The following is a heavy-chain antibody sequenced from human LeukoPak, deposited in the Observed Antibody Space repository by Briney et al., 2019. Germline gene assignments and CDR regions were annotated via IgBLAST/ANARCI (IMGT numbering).Heavy chain of an antibody. Sequence: PSETLSLTCTVSGGSISSGGYSWSWIRQHPGKGLEWIGYIYYSGSTYYNPSLKSRVTISVDTSKNQFSLKLSSVTAADTAVYYCARDRVVAAKYYYYYYGMDVWGQGTTVTVSS. CDR2: IYYSGST. J-gene: IGHJ6*02. CDR3: ARDRVVAAKYYYYYYGMDV. D-gene: IGHD2-15*01. V-gene: IGHV4-31*03. CDR1: GGSISSGGYS.